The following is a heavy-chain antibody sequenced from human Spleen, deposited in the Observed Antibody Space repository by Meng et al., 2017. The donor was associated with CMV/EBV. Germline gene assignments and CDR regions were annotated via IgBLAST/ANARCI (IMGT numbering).Heavy chain of an antibody. Sequence: GGSLRLSCAASGFPFSSYAMNWIRQAPGKRMEWVSYISSTGKNTYYADSVKGRFTISRDNAKNSLFLQMSSLRDEDTAVYYCTSGSYPGFDLWGQGTLVTVSS. CDR2: ISSTGKNT. CDR1: GFPFSSYA. D-gene: IGHD3-16*02. V-gene: IGHV3-48*02. CDR3: TSGSYPGFDL. J-gene: IGHJ4*02.